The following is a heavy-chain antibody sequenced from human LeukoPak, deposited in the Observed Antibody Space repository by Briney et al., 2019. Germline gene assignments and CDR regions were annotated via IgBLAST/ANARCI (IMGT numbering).Heavy chain of an antibody. V-gene: IGHV3-74*01. D-gene: IGHD6-6*01. Sequence: PGGSLRLSCAASGFTFSSYAMSWVRQAPGKGLVWVSHINSDGSSTTYADSVKGRFTISRDNAKNTLYLQMNSLRAEDTAVYYCARDVGWQLDSYWGQGTLVTVSS. CDR2: INSDGSST. J-gene: IGHJ4*02. CDR1: GFTFSSYA. CDR3: ARDVGWQLDSY.